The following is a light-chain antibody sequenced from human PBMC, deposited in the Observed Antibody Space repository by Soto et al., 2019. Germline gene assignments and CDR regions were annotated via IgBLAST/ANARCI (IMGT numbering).Light chain of an antibody. V-gene: IGKV1-39*01. CDR2: DAS. CDR1: QSISEY. CDR3: QQTYTNPHS. Sequence: DIQVTQSPSSRSSSVGDIVTITCRASQSISEYLNWYQQKPGKAPTLLIYDASTLEIGVPSRFVGTGSGTDFTLTISGLQPEDFESYYCQQTYTNPHSFGGGTKVDIK. J-gene: IGKJ4*01.